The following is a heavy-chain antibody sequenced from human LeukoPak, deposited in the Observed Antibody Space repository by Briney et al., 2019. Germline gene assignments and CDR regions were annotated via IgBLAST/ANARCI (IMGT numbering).Heavy chain of an antibody. Sequence: SVKVSCKASGGTFSSYAISWVRQAPGQGLEWMGGIIPIFGTANYAQKFQGRVTITTDESTSTAYMELSSLRSEDTAVYYCARGFSSGWYGPGLHFDYWGQGTLVTVSS. CDR1: GGTFSSYA. CDR3: ARGFSSGWYGPGLHFDY. CDR2: IIPIFGTA. V-gene: IGHV1-69*05. J-gene: IGHJ4*02. D-gene: IGHD6-19*01.